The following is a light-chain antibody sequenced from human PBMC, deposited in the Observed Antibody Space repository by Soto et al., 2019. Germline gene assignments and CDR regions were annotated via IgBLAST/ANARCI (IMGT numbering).Light chain of an antibody. Sequence: ELVLTQSPGTLSLSPGERATLSCRASQSVSSSYLAWYQQKPGQAPGLLIYGASSRATGIPDRFSGSGSGTDFTLTISRLEPEDFALYYCQKYASSPVTFGQGTKVDIK. CDR2: GAS. CDR3: QKYASSPVT. J-gene: IGKJ1*01. CDR1: QSVSSSY. V-gene: IGKV3-20*01.